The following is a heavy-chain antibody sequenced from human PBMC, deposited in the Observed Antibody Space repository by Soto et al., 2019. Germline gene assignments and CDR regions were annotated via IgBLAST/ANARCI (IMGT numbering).Heavy chain of an antibody. CDR2: IKQDGSQK. D-gene: IGHD3-22*01. J-gene: IGHJ4*02. CDR1: GFTFSNDW. V-gene: IGHV3-7*01. CDR3: ASAYYYDSSGYSPGGY. Sequence: GALRISCAASGFTFSNDWMSWVRQAPGKGLEWVANIKQDGSQKYYVDSVKGRFTISRDNAKNSLYLQMNSLRVEDTAVYYCASAYYYDSSGYSPGGYWGQGTLVTV.